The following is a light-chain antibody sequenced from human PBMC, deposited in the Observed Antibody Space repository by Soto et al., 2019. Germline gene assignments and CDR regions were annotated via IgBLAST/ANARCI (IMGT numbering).Light chain of an antibody. Sequence: EIVMTQSPATLSVSPGDRATLSCRAGQPLNNNVAWYQQKPGQAPRLLIFGASTRATGIPDRFSGSGSGTDLTPASSFLESDDFEGYYCQQYNSWPLITFGQGTRPEIK. CDR3: QQYNSWPLIT. V-gene: IGKV3-15*01. CDR1: QPLNNN. J-gene: IGKJ5*01. CDR2: GAS.